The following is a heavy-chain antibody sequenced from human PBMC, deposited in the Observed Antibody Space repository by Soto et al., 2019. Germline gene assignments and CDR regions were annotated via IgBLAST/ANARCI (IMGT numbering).Heavy chain of an antibody. CDR2: INTHNGNT. V-gene: IGHV1-18*01. CDR1: GYTFTTYG. CDR3: TREGSAPYYYYAMDA. J-gene: IGHJ6*02. D-gene: IGHD3-10*01. Sequence: QVQLEQSAAEVKKPGASVKVSCKASGYTFTTYGISWVRQAPGEGLEWLGWINTHNGNTNYAQNLQGRVFMTADTSTNTAYMELRSLRSDDTAIYYCTREGSAPYYYYAMDAWGQGTTVTVSS.